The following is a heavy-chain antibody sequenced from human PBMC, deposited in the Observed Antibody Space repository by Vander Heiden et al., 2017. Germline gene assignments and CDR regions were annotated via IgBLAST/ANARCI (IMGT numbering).Heavy chain of an antibody. J-gene: IGHJ6*02. CDR1: GFTFSSYD. Sequence: EVQLVESGGGLVQPGGSLRLSCAASGFTFSSYDMHWVRQATGKGLEWVSAIGTAGDTYYPGSVKGRFTISRENAKNSLYLQMNSLRAGDTAVYYCARVLRYFDWLAGGSDYYYYGMDVWGQGTTVTVSS. D-gene: IGHD3-9*01. V-gene: IGHV3-13*01. CDR3: ARVLRYFDWLAGGSDYYYYGMDV. CDR2: IGTAGDT.